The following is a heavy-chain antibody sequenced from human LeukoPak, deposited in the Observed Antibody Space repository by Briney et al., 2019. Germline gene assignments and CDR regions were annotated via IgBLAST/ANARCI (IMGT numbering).Heavy chain of an antibody. V-gene: IGHV1-18*01. CDR3: ASDGDYVGYFDY. CDR2: ISAYNGNT. Sequence: ASVKVSCKASGYTFTSYGISWVRQAPGQGLEWMGWISAYNGNTNYAQKLQGRVTMTTDTSTSTAYMELRSLRSDDTAMYYCASDGDYVGYFDYWGQGTLVTVSS. CDR1: GYTFTSYG. J-gene: IGHJ4*02. D-gene: IGHD4-17*01.